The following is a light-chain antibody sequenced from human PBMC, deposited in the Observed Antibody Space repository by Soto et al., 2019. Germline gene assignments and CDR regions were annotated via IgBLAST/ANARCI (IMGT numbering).Light chain of an antibody. V-gene: IGLV2-14*01. CDR2: DVS. CDR3: SSYTSSSTYVI. CDR1: SSDVGGYNY. J-gene: IGLJ2*01. Sequence: QSALTQPASVSGSPGQSITISCTGTSSDVGGYNYVSWYQQHPGKAPKLMIYDVSNRPSGVSNRFPGSKSGNTASLTISGLKAEYEADYYCSSYTSSSTYVIFGGGTKLTVL.